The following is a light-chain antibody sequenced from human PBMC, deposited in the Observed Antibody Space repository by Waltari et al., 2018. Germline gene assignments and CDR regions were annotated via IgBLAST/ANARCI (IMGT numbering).Light chain of an antibody. CDR3: QQAKSFPIT. CDR1: QDISNW. CDR2: GAS. Sequence: DIQMTQSPSSVSASVGDRSTITCRASQDISNWLALYQQKPGKAPHLLIYGASSLQTGVPARFTGSGSWTEFTPTISSLQPGDFATYYCQQAKSFPITFGPGTTVDIK. J-gene: IGKJ3*01. V-gene: IGKV1-12*01.